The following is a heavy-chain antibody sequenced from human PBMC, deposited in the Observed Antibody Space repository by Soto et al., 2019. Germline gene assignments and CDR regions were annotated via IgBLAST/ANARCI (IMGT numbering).Heavy chain of an antibody. Sequence: GGSLRLSCAASGFTVSSNYMSWVRQAPGKGLEWVSVIYSGGSTYYAASAKGRFTISRHNSKNTLYLQMNSLRAEDTAVYFCAIGGDNNFDYWGQGTLFTVSS. CDR2: IYSGGST. V-gene: IGHV3-66*01. D-gene: IGHD3-16*01. J-gene: IGHJ4*02. CDR3: AIGGDNNFDY. CDR1: GFTVSSNY.